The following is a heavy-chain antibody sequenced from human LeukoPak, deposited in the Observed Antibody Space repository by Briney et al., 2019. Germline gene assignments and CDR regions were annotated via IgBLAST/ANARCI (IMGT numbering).Heavy chain of an antibody. J-gene: IGHJ4*02. CDR3: ARDAQPTDILTGYFAY. CDR1: GYTFTSYS. CDR2: INPSGGST. V-gene: IGHV1-46*01. D-gene: IGHD3-9*01. Sequence: ASVKVSCKASGYTFTSYSMHWVRQAPGQGLEWMGIINPSGGSTSYAQKFQGRVTMTRDTSTSTVYMELSSLRSEDTAVYYCARDAQPTDILTGYFAYWGQGTLVTVSS.